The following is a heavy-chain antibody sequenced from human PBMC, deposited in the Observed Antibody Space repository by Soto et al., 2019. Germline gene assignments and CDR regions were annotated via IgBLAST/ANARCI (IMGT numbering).Heavy chain of an antibody. J-gene: IGHJ5*02. CDR1: GGSVSSGSYY. CDR2: SRNKAKKYTT. V-gene: IGHV3-72*01. D-gene: IGHD1-20*01. CDR3: VRITGDRNWFDP. Sequence: VQLQESGPGLVKPSETLSLTCTVSGGSVSSGSYYWSWIRQPPGKGLEWIGRSRNKAKKYTTDYAASVKGRFTISRDDSRKSVFLQMNSLKTEDTAVYYCVRITGDRNWFDPWGQGTLVTVSS.